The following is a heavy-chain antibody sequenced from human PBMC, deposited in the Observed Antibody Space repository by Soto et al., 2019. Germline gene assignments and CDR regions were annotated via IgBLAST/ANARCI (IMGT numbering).Heavy chain of an antibody. CDR3: ARDEVSYYDPPRAFAY. CDR2: IIPIFGTA. CDR1: GGTFSSYA. J-gene: IGHJ4*02. Sequence: GASVKVSCKASGGTFSSYAISWVRQAPGQGLEWMGGIIPIFGTANYAQKFQGRVTITADKSTSTAYMELSSLRSEDTAVYYCARDEVSYYDPPRAFAYWGQGTLVTVSS. V-gene: IGHV1-69*06. D-gene: IGHD3-22*01.